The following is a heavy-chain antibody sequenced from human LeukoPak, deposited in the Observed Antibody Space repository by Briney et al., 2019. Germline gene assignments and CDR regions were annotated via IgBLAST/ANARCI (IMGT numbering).Heavy chain of an antibody. CDR2: ISGRGGST. D-gene: IGHD2-2*01. CDR3: AKDDRRYCSSTSCLDSFDP. Sequence: PGGSLRLSCGASGFTFSSYAMSWVRQAPGKGLEWVSAISGRGGSTYYADSVKGGFTISRDNSKNTLHLQMNSLRAEDTAVYYCAKDDRRYCSSTSCLDSFDPWGQGTLVTVSS. V-gene: IGHV3-23*01. J-gene: IGHJ5*02. CDR1: GFTFSSYA.